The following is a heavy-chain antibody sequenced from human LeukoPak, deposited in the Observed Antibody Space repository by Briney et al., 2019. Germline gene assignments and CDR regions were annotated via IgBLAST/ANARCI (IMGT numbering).Heavy chain of an antibody. V-gene: IGHV3-23*01. Sequence: PGGFLRLSCAASGFTFSSYAMNWVRQAPGKGLEWVSVISSSGGTTYYSDSVKGRFIISRDNSKNTLYLQMNSLRAEDTAVYYCAKAGIAVPATPEYCGQGTQVTVSS. J-gene: IGHJ4*02. D-gene: IGHD6-19*01. CDR3: AKAGIAVPATPEY. CDR2: ISSSGGTT. CDR1: GFTFSSYA.